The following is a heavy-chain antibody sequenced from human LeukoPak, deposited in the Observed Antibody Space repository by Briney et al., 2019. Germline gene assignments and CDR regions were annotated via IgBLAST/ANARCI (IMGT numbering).Heavy chain of an antibody. CDR1: GGSFSGYY. CDR3: ARGTHCSGGSCRFDY. CDR2: INHSGST. D-gene: IGHD2-15*01. Sequence: SETLSLTCAVYGGSFSGYYWSWIRQPPGKGLEWIGEINHSGSTNYNPSLKSRVTISVDTSKNQFSLKLSSVTAVDTAVYYCARGTHCSGGSCRFDYWGQGTLVTVSS. J-gene: IGHJ4*02. V-gene: IGHV4-34*01.